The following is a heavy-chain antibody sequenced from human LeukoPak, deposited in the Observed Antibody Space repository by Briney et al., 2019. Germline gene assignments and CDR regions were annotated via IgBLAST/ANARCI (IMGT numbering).Heavy chain of an antibody. V-gene: IGHV3-23*01. CDR1: GFTFSSYA. D-gene: IGHD3-3*02. Sequence: GGSLRLSCAASGFTFSSYAMSWVRQAPGKGLEWVSAISGSGGSTYYADSVKGRFTISRDNYKNTLYLQMNSLRAEDTAVYYCAKTPSRVIAFYWGQGTLVTVSS. CDR3: AKTPSRVIAFY. J-gene: IGHJ4*02. CDR2: ISGSGGST.